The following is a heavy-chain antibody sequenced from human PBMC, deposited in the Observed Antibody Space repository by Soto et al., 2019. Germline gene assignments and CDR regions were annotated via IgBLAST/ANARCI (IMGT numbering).Heavy chain of an antibody. CDR2: IYYSGST. CDR3: ARDRDDSSGYYIDY. V-gene: IGHV4-31*03. D-gene: IGHD3-22*01. CDR1: GGSISSGGYY. Sequence: PSETLSLTCTVSGGSISSGGYYWSWIRQHPGKGLEWIGYIYYSGSTYYNPSLKSRVTISVDTSKNQFSLKLSSVTAADTAVYYCARDRDDSSGYYIDYWGQGTLVTVSS. J-gene: IGHJ4*02.